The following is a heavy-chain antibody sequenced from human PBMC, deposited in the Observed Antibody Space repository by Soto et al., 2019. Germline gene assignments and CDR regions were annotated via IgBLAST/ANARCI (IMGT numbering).Heavy chain of an antibody. J-gene: IGHJ6*02. CDR2: INPSGGST. CDR1: GYTFTSYY. V-gene: IGHV1-46*01. D-gene: IGHD3-3*01. Sequence: GASVKVSCKASGYTFTSYYMHWVRQAPGQGLEWMGIINPSGGSTSYAQKFQGRVTMTRDTSTSTVYMELSSLRSEDTAVYYCARVQGSVYGGWSGYYNMEYYYYCGMDVWGQGTTVTVSS. CDR3: ARVQGSVYGGWSGYYNMEYYYYCGMDV.